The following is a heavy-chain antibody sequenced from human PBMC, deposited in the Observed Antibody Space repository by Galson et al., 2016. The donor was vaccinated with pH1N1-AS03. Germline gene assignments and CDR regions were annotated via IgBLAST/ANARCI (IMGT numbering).Heavy chain of an antibody. D-gene: IGHD6-13*01. CDR3: ARGPVSYSNYWFPPPDY. Sequence: SLRLSCAASGFTFSSYAMYWVRQAPGKGLEYVSAISGNGVSTYYANSVKGRFTISRDNSKNTLYLQMGSLRAEDMAVYYYARGPVSYSNYWFPPPDYWGQGTLVTVSS. V-gene: IGHV3-64*01. CDR1: GFTFSSYA. J-gene: IGHJ4*02. CDR2: ISGNGVST.